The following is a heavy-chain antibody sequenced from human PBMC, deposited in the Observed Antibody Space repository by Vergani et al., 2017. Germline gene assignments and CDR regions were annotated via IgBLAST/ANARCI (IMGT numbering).Heavy chain of an antibody. CDR2: INHSGST. Sequence: QVQLQQWGAGLLKPSETLSLTCAVYGGSFSGYYWSWIRQPPVKGLEWIGEINHSGSTNYNPSLESRVTITVHTSKNQFSLKLSSVTAADTAVYCCARSGYYDFWSGVDYCGEGTLVTVSS. D-gene: IGHD3-3*01. CDR3: ARSGYYDFWSGVDY. J-gene: IGHJ4*02. CDR1: GGSFSGYY. V-gene: IGHV4-34*01.